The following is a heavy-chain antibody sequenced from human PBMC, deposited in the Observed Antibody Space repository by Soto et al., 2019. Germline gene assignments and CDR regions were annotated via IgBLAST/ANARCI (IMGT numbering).Heavy chain of an antibody. CDR3: ARHSSGWLYFDY. CDR1: GFTFSSYE. CDR2: ISISGSTI. J-gene: IGHJ4*02. Sequence: GGSLRLSCAASGFTFSSYEMNWVRQAPGKGLEWVSYISISGSTIYYADSVKGRFTISRDNAKNSLYLQMNSLRAEDTAVYYCARHSSGWLYFDYWGQGTLVTVSS. V-gene: IGHV3-48*03. D-gene: IGHD6-19*01.